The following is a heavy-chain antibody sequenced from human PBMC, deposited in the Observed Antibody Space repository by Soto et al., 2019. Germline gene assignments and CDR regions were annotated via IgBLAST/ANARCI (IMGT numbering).Heavy chain of an antibody. CDR2: ISKYNGDT. V-gene: IGHV1-18*01. D-gene: IGHD5-12*01. CDR3: AREGVAPYCYYGMDV. J-gene: IGHJ6*02. CDR1: GYTFTRSG. Sequence: QVQLVQSGAEVKKPGASVKVSCKASGYTFTRSGISWVRQAPGQGLDWMGGISKYNGDTNYAQTFQGRVTMTTDTYTSTAYMELRSLRSDDTAVYYCAREGVAPYCYYGMDVWGQGTPVTVSS.